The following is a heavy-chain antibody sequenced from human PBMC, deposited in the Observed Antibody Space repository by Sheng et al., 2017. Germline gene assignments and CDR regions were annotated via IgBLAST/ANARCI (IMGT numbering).Heavy chain of an antibody. D-gene: IGHD6-13*01. V-gene: IGHV1-69*10. Sequence: QAQLVQSGAEVKKPGASVKVSCKASGYTFTSYGFNWVRQAPGQGLEWMGWIIPIIGVTNYAQKFQGRVTISADKSTSTAYMDLNSLSSEDTAIYYCARRRDSSSWFNYLDVWGQGTPVTVSS. CDR1: GYTFTSYG. CDR2: IIPIIGVT. J-gene: IGHJ6*02. CDR3: ARRRDSSSWFNYLDV.